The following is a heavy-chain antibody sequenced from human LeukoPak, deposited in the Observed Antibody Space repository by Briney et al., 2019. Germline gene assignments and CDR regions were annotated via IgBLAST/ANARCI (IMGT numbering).Heavy chain of an antibody. J-gene: IGHJ3*02. CDR1: GFTVSNNY. CDR2: IYSGGST. Sequence: GGSLRLSCAASGFTVSNNYMSWVRQAPGKGLEWVSVIYSGGSTYYADSVKGRFTISRDNSKNTLYLQMNSLRAEDTAVYYCARGFTMMVVVPKSGAFDIWGQGKMVTVSS. V-gene: IGHV3-66*02. D-gene: IGHD3-22*01. CDR3: ARGFTMMVVVPKSGAFDI.